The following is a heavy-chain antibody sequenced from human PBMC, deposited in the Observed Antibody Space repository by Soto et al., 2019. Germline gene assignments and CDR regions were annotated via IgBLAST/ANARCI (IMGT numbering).Heavy chain of an antibody. CDR3: ARFRGYCSGRRRYGYYYGMDV. D-gene: IGHD2-15*01. CDR2: INHSGST. J-gene: IGHJ6*02. V-gene: IGHV4-34*01. Sequence: KGLEWIGEINHSGSTNYNPSLKSRVTISVDTSKNQFSLKLSSVTAAGTAVYYCARFRGYCSGRRRYGYYYGMDVWGQGRT.